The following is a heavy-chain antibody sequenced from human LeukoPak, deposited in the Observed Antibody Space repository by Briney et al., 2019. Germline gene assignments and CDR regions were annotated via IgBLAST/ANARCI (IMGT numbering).Heavy chain of an antibody. CDR1: GFTFSSYA. J-gene: IGHJ2*01. V-gene: IGHV3-23*01. D-gene: IGHD2-2*01. CDR3: AKVGSTVPAANHWYFDL. Sequence: GGSLRLSCAASGFTFSSYAMSWVRQAPGKGLEWVSAISGSGGSTYYADSVKGRFTISRDNSKNTLYLQMNSLRAEDTAVYYCAKVGSTVPAANHWYFDLWGRGTLVTVSS. CDR2: ISGSGGST.